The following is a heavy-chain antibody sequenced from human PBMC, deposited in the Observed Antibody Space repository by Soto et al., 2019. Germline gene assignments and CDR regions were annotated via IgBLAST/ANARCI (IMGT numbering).Heavy chain of an antibody. D-gene: IGHD6-13*01. CDR2: IVPIVDTS. V-gene: IGHV1-69*13. Sequence: SVKVSCKTSGGTFSSYAISWVRQAPGQGLEWMGGIVPIVDTSTYAQKFQGRVTITADESTSTAYMELSSLRSEDTAVYYCARAYTGYSSSWYKIKYYYGMDVWGQGTTVTVSS. J-gene: IGHJ6*02. CDR3: ARAYTGYSSSWYKIKYYYGMDV. CDR1: GGTFSSYA.